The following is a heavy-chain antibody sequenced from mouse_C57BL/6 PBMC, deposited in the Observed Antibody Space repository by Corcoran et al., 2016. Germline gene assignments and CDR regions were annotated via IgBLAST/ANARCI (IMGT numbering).Heavy chain of an antibody. V-gene: IGHV1-26*01. Sequence: EVQLQQSGPELVKPGASVKISCKASGYTFTDYYMNWVKQSHGKSLEWIGDINTNNGGTSYNQKFKGKATLTVDKSSSTAYMELRSLTSEDSAVYYCARDDYYGSSTGLVAYWGQGTLVTVSA. J-gene: IGHJ3*01. CDR3: ARDDYYGSSTGLVAY. CDR1: GYTFTDYY. CDR2: INTNNGGT. D-gene: IGHD1-1*01.